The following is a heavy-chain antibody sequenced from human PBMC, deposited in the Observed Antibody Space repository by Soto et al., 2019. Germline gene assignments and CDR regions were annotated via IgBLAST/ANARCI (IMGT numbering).Heavy chain of an antibody. CDR1: GFTFSGYA. Sequence: HLGGSLRLSCAASGFTFSGYAMTWVRQAPGKGLEWVSSISGSGANTYYADSVKGRFIISRDNSKNTVSLQMNSLRADDTAVYYCGKSPDFSYYGMDVWGQGTTVPVSS. J-gene: IGHJ6*02. CDR2: ISGSGANT. CDR3: GKSPDFSYYGMDV. V-gene: IGHV3-23*01.